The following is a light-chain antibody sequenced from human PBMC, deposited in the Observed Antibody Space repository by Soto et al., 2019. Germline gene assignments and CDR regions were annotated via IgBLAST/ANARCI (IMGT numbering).Light chain of an antibody. V-gene: IGKV1-9*01. J-gene: IGKJ5*01. Sequence: IQLTQSPSSLSASVGDRVTITCRASQGISSYLAWYQQKPGKAPKLLIYPASTLQSGVPSRFSGSESGTEFTLTISSLQPEDFATYYCQQLNTYPITFGQGTRLEIK. CDR2: PAS. CDR1: QGISSY. CDR3: QQLNTYPIT.